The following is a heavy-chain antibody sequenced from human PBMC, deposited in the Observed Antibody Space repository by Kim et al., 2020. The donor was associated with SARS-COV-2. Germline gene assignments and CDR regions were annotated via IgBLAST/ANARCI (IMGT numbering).Heavy chain of an antibody. D-gene: IGHD3-16*02. CDR3: SRQDYDYVWGSYRSGNYDFDS. CDR2: VYHSGTT. V-gene: IGHV4-59*08. CDR1: GGSITSYY. J-gene: IGHJ4*02. Sequence: SETLSLTCTVSGGSITSYYWNWIRQPPGKGLEWIGSVYHSGTTDYNPSLESRVTRSADTSQNQFSLDLSSVTAADTAVYYCSRQDYDYVWGSYRSGNYDFDSWGGGTGVPVSS.